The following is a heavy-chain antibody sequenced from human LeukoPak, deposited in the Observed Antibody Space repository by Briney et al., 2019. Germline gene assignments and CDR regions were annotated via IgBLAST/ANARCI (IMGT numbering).Heavy chain of an antibody. CDR1: GLTFSRYS. D-gene: IGHD6-6*01. CDR2: ISYSSSYI. J-gene: IGHJ5*02. CDR3: AAQTSTSAWFDL. V-gene: IGHV3-21*01. Sequence: GGSLRLSCAASGLTFSRYSMNWVRQAPGEGLEWVSSISYSSSYIYYADSVKGRCTISRDNAKNSLYLQMNSLRAEDTAVYYCAAQTSTSAWFDLWGQGTLVTVSS.